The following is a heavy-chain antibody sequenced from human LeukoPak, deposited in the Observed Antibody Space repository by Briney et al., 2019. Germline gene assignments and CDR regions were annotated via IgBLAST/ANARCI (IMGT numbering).Heavy chain of an antibody. D-gene: IGHD2-2*02. CDR3: ASWYLSYCSSTSCYRDDAFDI. CDR1: GGSISSGGYY. V-gene: IGHV4-30-2*01. CDR2: IYHSGST. J-gene: IGHJ3*02. Sequence: PSETLSLTCTVSGGSISSGGYYWSWIRQPPGKGLEWIGYIYHSGSTYYNPSLKSRVTISVDRSKNQFSLKLSSVTAADTAVYYCASWYLSYCSSTSCYRDDAFDIWGQGTMVTVSS.